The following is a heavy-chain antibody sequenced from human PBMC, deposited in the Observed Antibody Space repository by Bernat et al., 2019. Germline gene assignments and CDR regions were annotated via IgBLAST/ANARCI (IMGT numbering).Heavy chain of an antibody. CDR3: ARHFASGSYYNYCYGMDV. CDR1: GGSISSSSYY. CDR2: IYYSGST. V-gene: IGHV4-39*01. J-gene: IGHJ6*02. Sequence: QLQLQESGPGLVKPSETLSLTCTVSGGSISSSSYYWVWIRQPPGKGLEWIGSIYYSGSTYYNPSLKSRVTISVDTSKNQFSLKLSSVTAADTAVYYCARHFASGSYYNYCYGMDVWGQGTTVTVSS. D-gene: IGHD1-26*01.